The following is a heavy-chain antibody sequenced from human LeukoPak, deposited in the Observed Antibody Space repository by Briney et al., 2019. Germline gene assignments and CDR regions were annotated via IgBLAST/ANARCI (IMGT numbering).Heavy chain of an antibody. CDR1: GFTFSSYA. V-gene: IGHV3-23*01. Sequence: GGSLRLSCAASGFTFSSYAMSWVRQAPGKGLEWVSAISGSGGSTYYADSVKGRFTISRDNSKNTLYLQMNSLRAEDTAVYYCARANEVVPAPDYYMDVWGKGTTVTVSS. CDR3: ARANEVVPAPDYYMDV. D-gene: IGHD2-2*01. J-gene: IGHJ6*03. CDR2: ISGSGGST.